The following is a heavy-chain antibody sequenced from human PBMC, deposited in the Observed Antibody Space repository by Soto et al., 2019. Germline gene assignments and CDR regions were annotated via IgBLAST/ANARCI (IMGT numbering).Heavy chain of an antibody. D-gene: IGHD3-3*01. CDR1: GYTFTSYG. CDR2: INTYNGNT. Sequence: ASVKVSCKASGYTFTSYGLSWVRQAPGQGLEWMGWINTYNGNTNSAQKLQGRVTITTDTSTSTAYMELRSLRSDDTAVYYCLRWDFWSAYYDYWGQGTLVTVSS. J-gene: IGHJ4*02. CDR3: LRWDFWSAYYDY. V-gene: IGHV1-18*01.